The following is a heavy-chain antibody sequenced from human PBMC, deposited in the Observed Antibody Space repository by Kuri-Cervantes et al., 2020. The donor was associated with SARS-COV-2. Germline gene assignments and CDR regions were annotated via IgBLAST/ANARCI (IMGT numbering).Heavy chain of an antibody. D-gene: IGHD3-3*01. V-gene: IGHV4-39*01. CDR2: IYYSGST. Sequence: SETLSLACTVSGGSISSYYWSWIRQPPGKGLEWIGSIYYSGSTYYNPSLKSRVTISVDTSKNQFSLKLSSVTAADTAVYYCARQMMSSITIFGVVITRNWFNPWGQGPLVTVSS. CDR3: ARQMMSSITIFGVVITRNWFNP. J-gene: IGHJ5*02. CDR1: GGSISSYY.